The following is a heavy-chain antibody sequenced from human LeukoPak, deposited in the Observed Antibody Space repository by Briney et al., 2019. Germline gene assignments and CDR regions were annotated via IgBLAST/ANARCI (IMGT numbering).Heavy chain of an antibody. Sequence: GGSLRLSCAASGFTFDDYAMHWVRQAPGKGLEWVSGISWNSGSIGYADSVKGRFTISRDNAKNSLYLQMNSLRAEDTAVYYCARASLSRRTAAPSDYWGQGTLVTVSS. V-gene: IGHV3-9*01. CDR3: ARASLSRRTAAPSDY. CDR1: GFTFDDYA. D-gene: IGHD2-2*01. J-gene: IGHJ4*02. CDR2: ISWNSGSI.